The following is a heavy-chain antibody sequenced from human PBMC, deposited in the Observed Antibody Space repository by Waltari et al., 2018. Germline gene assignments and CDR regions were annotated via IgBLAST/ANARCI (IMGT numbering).Heavy chain of an antibody. D-gene: IGHD1-1*01. CDR1: GFTVGNNF. Sequence: EVQLVESGGDLIQPGGSLRLSCAASGFTVGNNFMGWVRQAPGKGLEWVSVIYSGGSTNYIDSVRGRFTISRDSSKNTLYLQMNSLRAEDTAVYYCAKVDNVGLNNYWGQGNLVTVSS. J-gene: IGHJ4*02. CDR3: AKVDNVGLNNY. CDR2: IYSGGST. V-gene: IGHV3-53*01.